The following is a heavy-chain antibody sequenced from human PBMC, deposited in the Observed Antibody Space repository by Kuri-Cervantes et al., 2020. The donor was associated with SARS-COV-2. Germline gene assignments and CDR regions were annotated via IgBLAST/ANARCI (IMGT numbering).Heavy chain of an antibody. D-gene: IGHD3-22*01. CDR2: ISSGSSYT. CDR1: GFIFNDYY. V-gene: IGHV3-11*06. Sequence: GESLKISCAASGFIFNDYYMSWIRQAPGKGLEWISYISSGSSYTNYADSLKGRFTISRDNSKNTLYLQMNSLRAEDTAVYYCAKDRSGYYQYWGQGTLVTVSS. CDR3: AKDRSGYYQY. J-gene: IGHJ4*02.